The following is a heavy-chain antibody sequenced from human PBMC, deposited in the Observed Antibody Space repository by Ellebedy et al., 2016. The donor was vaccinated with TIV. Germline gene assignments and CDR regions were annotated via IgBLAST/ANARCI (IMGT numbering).Heavy chain of an antibody. CDR2: IKSDGSGT. CDR3: ARGTGSDQLRFGMDV. V-gene: IGHV3-74*01. J-gene: IGHJ6*02. Sequence: GGSLRLXXAASGFTFSNYWMHWVRQAPGKGLVWVSCIKSDGSGTTYADSVKGRFTISRDNAKNTMYLQMNSLRAEDTAVYYCARGTGSDQLRFGMDVWGQGTTVTVS. D-gene: IGHD3/OR15-3a*01. CDR1: GFTFSNYW.